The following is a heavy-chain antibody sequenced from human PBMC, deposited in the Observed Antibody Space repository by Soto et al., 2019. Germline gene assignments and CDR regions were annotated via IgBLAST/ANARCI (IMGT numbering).Heavy chain of an antibody. CDR1: GGSISSYY. Sequence: SETLSLTCTVSGGSISSYYWSWIRQPPGKGLEWIGYIYYSGSTHYNPSLKSRVTISVDTSKNQFSLKLSSVTATDTAVYYCARGAAVAVAGLGTFDNWGQGTLVTVSS. CDR2: IYYSGST. V-gene: IGHV4-59*01. CDR3: ARGAAVAVAGLGTFDN. J-gene: IGHJ4*02. D-gene: IGHD6-19*01.